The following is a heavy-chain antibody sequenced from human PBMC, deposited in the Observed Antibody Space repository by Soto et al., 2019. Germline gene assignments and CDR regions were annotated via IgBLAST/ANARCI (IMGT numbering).Heavy chain of an antibody. J-gene: IGHJ4*02. V-gene: IGHV1-69*06. CDR2: IIPISGAA. CDR1: GGTFSNYV. CDR3: ARDMTRTVVPYFDF. D-gene: IGHD1-7*01. Sequence: QVQLVQSGAEVKKPGSSVKVSCKASGGTFSNYVVNWVRQAPGQGLEWMGRIIPISGAANYAQKFQGRVTITADKSTSTPYTELSSLRSEDTAVSYCARDMTRTVVPYFDFRGQGTLVTVSS.